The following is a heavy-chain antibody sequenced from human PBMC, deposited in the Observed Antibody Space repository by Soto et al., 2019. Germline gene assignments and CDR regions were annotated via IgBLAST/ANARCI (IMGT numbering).Heavy chain of an antibody. CDR3: ARFKNPTAWGYFDY. J-gene: IGHJ4*02. D-gene: IGHD3-16*01. CDR2: IIPILGIA. V-gene: IGHV1-69*02. CDR1: GGTFSSYT. Sequence: QVPLAQSVAEVKKPGSSVKVSCKASGGTFSSYTISWVRQAPGQGLEWMGRIIPILGIANYAETFQGRVTITADKSTGTAYLEPSTLRSKNTAVYYCARFKNPTAWGYFDYCGQGTLVTVSS.